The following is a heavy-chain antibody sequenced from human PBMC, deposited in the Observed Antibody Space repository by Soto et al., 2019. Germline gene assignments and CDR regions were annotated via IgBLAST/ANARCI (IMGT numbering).Heavy chain of an antibody. J-gene: IGHJ4*02. CDR1: GGTFSRYT. D-gene: IGHD2-2*01. CDR3: ASGPKRSSSAAGDFDC. V-gene: IGHV1-69*02. CDR2: IIPILGIA. Sequence: QVQLVQSGAEVKKPGSSVKVSCKASGGTFSRYTISWVRQAPGQGLEWMGRIIPILGIANYAQKFQGRVTITEDKSTSTAYMELSSLRSEDTAVYYCASGPKRSSSAAGDFDCWGQGTLVTVSS.